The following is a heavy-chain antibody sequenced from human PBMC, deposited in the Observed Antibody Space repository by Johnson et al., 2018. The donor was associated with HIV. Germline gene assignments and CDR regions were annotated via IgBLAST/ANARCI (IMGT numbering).Heavy chain of an antibody. Sequence: VQLVESGGGVVQPGRSLRLSCAVAGFRFDDYGMSWVRQAPGKGLEWISTINWNGGRTGYVDSLKGRFTISRDNAKNTLYLQMNSLRAEDTAVYYCARDWSPWGIVGALGLRWAMWG. J-gene: IGHJ1*01. V-gene: IGHV3-20*04. CDR1: GFRFDDYG. CDR2: INWNGGRT. CDR3: ARDWSPWGIVGALGLRWAM. D-gene: IGHD1-26*01.